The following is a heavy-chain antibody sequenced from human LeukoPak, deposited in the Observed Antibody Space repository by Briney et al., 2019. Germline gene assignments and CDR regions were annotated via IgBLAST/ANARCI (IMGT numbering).Heavy chain of an antibody. CDR1: GFTFSSYS. CDR3: ARESLGAFDI. V-gene: IGHV3-21*01. CDR2: ISSSSSYI. Sequence: GGSLRLSCAASGFTFSSYSVNWVRQAPGKGLEWVSSISSSSSYIYYADSVKGRFTISRDNAKNSLYLQMNSLRAEDTAVYYCARESLGAFDIWGQGTMVTVSS. J-gene: IGHJ3*02.